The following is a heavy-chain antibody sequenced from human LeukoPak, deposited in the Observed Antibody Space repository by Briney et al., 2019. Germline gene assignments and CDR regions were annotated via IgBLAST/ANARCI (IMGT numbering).Heavy chain of an antibody. CDR2: INTHSGGT. D-gene: IGHD6-6*01. CDR3: ARSRISAPVDY. J-gene: IGHJ4*02. CDR1: GYTFTSYG. V-gene: IGHV1-2*02. Sequence: GASVKVSRKASGYTFTSYGISWVRQAPGQGLEWMGWINTHSGGTSYAQKFQGRVTMTRDTSISTGFMELKSLGSDDTAVYYCARSRISAPVDYWGQGTLVTVSS.